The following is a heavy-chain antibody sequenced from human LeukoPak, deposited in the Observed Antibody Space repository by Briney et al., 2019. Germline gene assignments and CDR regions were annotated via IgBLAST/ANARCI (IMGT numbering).Heavy chain of an antibody. CDR3: AREGSSGWYLSGAFDI. CDR1: GFTFDDYG. CDR2: INWNGGST. V-gene: IGHV3-20*04. J-gene: IGHJ3*02. D-gene: IGHD6-19*01. Sequence: PGRSLRLSCAASGFTFDDYGMSWVRQAPGKWLEWVSCINWNGGSTGYADSVKGRFTISRDNAKNSLYMQMNSLRAEDTALYYCAREGSSGWYLSGAFDIWGQGTMVTVSS.